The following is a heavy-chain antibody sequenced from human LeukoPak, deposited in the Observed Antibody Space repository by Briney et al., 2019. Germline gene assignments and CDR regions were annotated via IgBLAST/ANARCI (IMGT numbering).Heavy chain of an antibody. CDR2: ISSNGGST. CDR3: AKSRHSSWYYYNN. J-gene: IGHJ4*02. CDR1: GFTFSSYA. V-gene: IGHV3-64*02. D-gene: IGHD6-13*01. Sequence: GGSLRLSCAASGFTFSSYAMHWVRQAPGKGLEYVSAISSNGGSTYYADSVKGRFTISRDNSKNTLYLQMNSLRAEDTAVYYCAKSRHSSWYYYNNWGQGTLVTVSP.